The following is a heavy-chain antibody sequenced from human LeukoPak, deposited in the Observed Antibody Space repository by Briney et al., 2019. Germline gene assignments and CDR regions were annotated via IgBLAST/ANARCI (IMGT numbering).Heavy chain of an antibody. CDR3: ARGRQQLVRTQYYYYGMDV. J-gene: IGHJ6*02. CDR1: GGSTSSSSYY. Sequence: SETLSLTCTVSGGSTSSSSYYWGWIRQPPGKGLEWIGSIYYSGSTYYNPSLKSRVTISVDTSKNQFSLKLSSVTAADTAVYYCARGRQQLVRTQYYYYGMDVWGQGTTVTVSS. D-gene: IGHD6-13*01. V-gene: IGHV4-39*01. CDR2: IYYSGST.